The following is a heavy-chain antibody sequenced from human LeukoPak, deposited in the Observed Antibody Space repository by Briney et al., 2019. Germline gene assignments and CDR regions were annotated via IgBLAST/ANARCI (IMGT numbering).Heavy chain of an antibody. CDR1: GLTFSRSA. Sequence: GGSLTLSRAASGLTFSRSAMHWVRHPPGKGLESVSGITGGGGSTYYANSVKGRFIISRDNSKNTLYLQMGSLGAEDMAVYYCAATITGGNYYYMDVWGKGTTVTVSS. V-gene: IGHV3-64*01. CDR2: ITGGGGST. J-gene: IGHJ6*03. D-gene: IGHD3-3*01. CDR3: AATITGGNYYYMDV.